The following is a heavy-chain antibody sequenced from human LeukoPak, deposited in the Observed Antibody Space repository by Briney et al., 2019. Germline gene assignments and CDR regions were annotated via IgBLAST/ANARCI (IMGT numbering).Heavy chain of an antibody. CDR1: GGSISSSSYY. D-gene: IGHD3-9*01. Sequence: SETLSLTCTVSGGSISSSSYYWGWIRQPPGKGLEWIGSIYYSGSTYYNPSLRSRVTISVDTSKNQFSLKLSSVTAADTAVYYCARQGYFDWLGWFDPWGQGTLVTVSS. V-gene: IGHV4-39*01. CDR3: ARQGYFDWLGWFDP. CDR2: IYYSGST. J-gene: IGHJ5*02.